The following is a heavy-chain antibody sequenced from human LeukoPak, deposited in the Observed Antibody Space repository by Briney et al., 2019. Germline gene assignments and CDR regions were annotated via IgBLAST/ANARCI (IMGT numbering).Heavy chain of an antibody. J-gene: IGHJ4*02. Sequence: SVKVSCKASGGTLSSYAISWVRQAPGQGLEWMGGIIPIFGTANYAQKFQGRVTITTDESTSTAYMELSSLRSEDTAVYYCARSQGRLPGYFDYWGQGTLVTVSS. V-gene: IGHV1-69*05. CDR2: IIPIFGTA. D-gene: IGHD6-25*01. CDR1: GGTLSSYA. CDR3: ARSQGRLPGYFDY.